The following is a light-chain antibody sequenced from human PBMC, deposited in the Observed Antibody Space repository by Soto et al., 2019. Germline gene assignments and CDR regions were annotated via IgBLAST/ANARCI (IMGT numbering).Light chain of an antibody. J-gene: IGKJ1*01. CDR2: DAS. Sequence: EIVLTPSTATLSAAPGARATLSSRPSQSVSSNLAWYQQNPGQTPRLLIYDASSRATGIPSRFSGSGSGTEFTLTISSLKSEDFAIYYCQQYDTWPRTFGQGTKVDIK. CDR3: QQYDTWPRT. CDR1: QSVSSN. V-gene: IGKV3-15*01.